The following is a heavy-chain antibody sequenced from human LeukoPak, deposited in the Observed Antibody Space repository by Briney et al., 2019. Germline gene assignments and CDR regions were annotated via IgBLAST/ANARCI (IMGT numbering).Heavy chain of an antibody. CDR1: GFTLSSYS. D-gene: IGHD3-22*01. CDR3: ARAPNYYDSSGYPDY. J-gene: IGHJ4*02. CDR2: ISSSSSYI. V-gene: IGHV3-21*01. Sequence: GGSLRLSCAASGFTLSSYSMNWVRQAPGKGLEWVSSISSSSSYIYYADSVKGRFTISRDNAKNSLYLQMNSLRAEDTAVYYCARAPNYYDSSGYPDYWGQGTLVTVSS.